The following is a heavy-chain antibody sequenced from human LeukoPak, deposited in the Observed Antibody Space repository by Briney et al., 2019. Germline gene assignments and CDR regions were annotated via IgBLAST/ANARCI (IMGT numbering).Heavy chain of an antibody. D-gene: IGHD3-22*01. V-gene: IGHV4-4*07. Sequence: SETLSLTCTVTGGSIISNYWSWIRQSAGTGLEWIGRIYGSGITDYNPSLKSRVTMSLDTSRKQFSLRLTSVTAADTAVYYCARLKFYDSTGYSPGYYMDVWGKGTTVSVFS. CDR2: IYGSGIT. CDR1: GGSIISNY. J-gene: IGHJ6*03. CDR3: ARLKFYDSTGYSPGYYMDV.